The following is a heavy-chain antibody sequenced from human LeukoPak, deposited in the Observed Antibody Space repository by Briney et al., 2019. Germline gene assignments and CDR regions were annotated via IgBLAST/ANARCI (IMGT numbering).Heavy chain of an antibody. J-gene: IGHJ4*02. V-gene: IGHV1-2*02. Sequence: GASVKVSCKASGYTFTGYYMHWVRQAPGQGLEWMGWINPNSGGTNYAQKFQGRVTMTRDTSTSTAYMELSRLRSDDTAVYYCARTSNVGYCSSTSCPISFDYWGQGTLVTVSS. CDR1: GYTFTGYY. D-gene: IGHD2-2*01. CDR2: INPNSGGT. CDR3: ARTSNVGYCSSTSCPISFDY.